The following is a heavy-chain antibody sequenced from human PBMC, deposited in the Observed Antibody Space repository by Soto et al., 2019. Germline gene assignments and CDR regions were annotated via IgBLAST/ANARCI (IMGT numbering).Heavy chain of an antibody. J-gene: IGHJ6*02. Sequence: GESLKISCKGFGYTFTTYWISWVRQMPGKGLEWMGRIDPSDSYTTYSPSFQGHVTVSTDKSITTAYLQWSSLKASDTAMYYWARHGGHSGDDPISVAGTWGSYYGMDVWGQGTTVTVSS. CDR2: IDPSDSYT. CDR1: GYTFTTYW. CDR3: ARHGGHSGDDPISVAGTWGSYYGMDV. D-gene: IGHD6-19*01. V-gene: IGHV5-10-1*01.